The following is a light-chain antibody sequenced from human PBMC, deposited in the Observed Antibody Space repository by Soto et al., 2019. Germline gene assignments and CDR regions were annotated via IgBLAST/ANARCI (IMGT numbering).Light chain of an antibody. J-gene: IGKJ1*01. V-gene: IGKV3-15*01. CDR3: QEYNTWPWK. Sequence: IVLTHSPATLSLSPWERATLSFRASQSIIHYLAWYQQKPGQGPRLLIYGASTRATGIPARFSGSGSGTEFILTISSLQSEDFALYYCQEYNTWPWKFGQGTKVDIK. CDR2: GAS. CDR1: QSIIHY.